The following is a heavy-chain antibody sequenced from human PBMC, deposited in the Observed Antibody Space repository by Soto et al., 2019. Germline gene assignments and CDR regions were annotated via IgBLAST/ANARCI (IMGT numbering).Heavy chain of an antibody. CDR1: GFSLNTYW. CDR3: ARGWVERLPRQPPSDY. J-gene: IGHJ4*02. Sequence: GVLRLSCVGSGFSLNTYWMHWVRQVPGKGLEWIARINEDGRATSYVDAVKGRFTISRDNAGNTLYLQMNSLRLEDTAVYFCARGWVERLPRQPPSDYWGQGTLVTVSS. CDR2: INEDGRAT. V-gene: IGHV3-74*01. D-gene: IGHD3-3*01.